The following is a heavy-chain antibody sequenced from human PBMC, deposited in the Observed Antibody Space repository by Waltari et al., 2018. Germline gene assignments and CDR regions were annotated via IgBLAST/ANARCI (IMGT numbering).Heavy chain of an antibody. CDR1: GGSISSYF. V-gene: IGHV4-59*01. Sequence: QVRLQQSGPGLVKPSETLSLPCSVSGGSISSYFWTWLRQPPGKGLEWIGYIYSSGTSKSDPSLKSRVTFSVDKSKNQFSLKLSSVTAADTAVYYCARDRGLESRDGPEYYFDYWGQGSQVTVSS. D-gene: IGHD3-10*01. J-gene: IGHJ4*02. CDR3: ARDRGLESRDGPEYYFDY. CDR2: IYSSGTS.